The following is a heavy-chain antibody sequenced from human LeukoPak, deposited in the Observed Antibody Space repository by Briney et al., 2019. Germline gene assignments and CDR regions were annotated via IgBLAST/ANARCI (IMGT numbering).Heavy chain of an antibody. D-gene: IGHD1-7*01. CDR2: ISGSGGST. CDR1: GFTFSSYA. CDR3: AKDSRAQKILTGTFDP. Sequence: GGSLRLSCAASGFTFSSYAMSWVRQAPGKGLEWVSAISGSGGSTYYADSVKGRFTISRDNSKNTLYLQMNSLRAEDTAVYYCAKDSRAQKILTGTFDPWGQGTLVTVSS. V-gene: IGHV3-23*01. J-gene: IGHJ5*02.